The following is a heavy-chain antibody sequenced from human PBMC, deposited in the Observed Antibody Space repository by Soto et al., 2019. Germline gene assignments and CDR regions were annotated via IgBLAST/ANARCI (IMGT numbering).Heavy chain of an antibody. J-gene: IGHJ5*02. CDR3: AKDPLPSPNYYDSSGYHGGHNWFDP. CDR1: GFTFSSYA. CDR2: ISGSGGST. D-gene: IGHD3-22*01. V-gene: IGHV3-23*04. Sequence: EVQLVESGGSLVQPGGSLRLSCAASGFTFSSYAMSWVRQAPGKGLEWVSAISGSGGSTYYADSVKGRFTISRDNSKNTLYLQMNSLRAEDTAVYYCAKDPLPSPNYYDSSGYHGGHNWFDPWGQGTLVTVSS.